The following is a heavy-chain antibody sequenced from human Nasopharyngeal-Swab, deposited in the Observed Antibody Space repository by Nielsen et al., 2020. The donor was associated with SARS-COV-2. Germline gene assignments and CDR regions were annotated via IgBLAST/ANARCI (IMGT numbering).Heavy chain of an antibody. Sequence: SETLSLTCTVSGGSISSGGYYWSWIRQHPGKGLEWIGYIYYSGSTYYNPSLKSRVTISVDTSKNQFPLKLSSVTAADTAVYYCAGSRYCSGGSCYFSFDYWGQGTLVTVSS. CDR1: GGSISSGGYY. CDR3: AGSRYCSGGSCYFSFDY. V-gene: IGHV4-31*03. CDR2: IYYSGST. D-gene: IGHD2-15*01. J-gene: IGHJ4*02.